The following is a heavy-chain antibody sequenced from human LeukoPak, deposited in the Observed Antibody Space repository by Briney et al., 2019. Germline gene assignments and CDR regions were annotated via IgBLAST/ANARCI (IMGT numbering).Heavy chain of an antibody. D-gene: IGHD5-24*01. V-gene: IGHV1-69*13. Sequence: GASVKVSCKASGDTFSSYAISWVRQAPGQGLEWMGGIIPIFGTANYAQKFQGRVTITADESTSTAYMELSSLRSEDTAVYYCARVRDGRDGYAAGYYYGMDVWGQGTTVTVSS. CDR1: GDTFSSYA. CDR3: ARVRDGRDGYAAGYYYGMDV. J-gene: IGHJ6*02. CDR2: IIPIFGTA.